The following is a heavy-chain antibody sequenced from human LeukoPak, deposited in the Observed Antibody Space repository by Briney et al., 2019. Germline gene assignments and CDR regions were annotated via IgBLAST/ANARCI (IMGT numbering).Heavy chain of an antibody. CDR1: GGSVSSGSYY. D-gene: IGHD3-22*01. V-gene: IGHV4-39*07. Sequence: SETLSLTCTVSGGSVSSGSYYWSWIRQPPGKGLEWIGEINHSGSTNYNPSLKSRVTISVDTSKNQFSLKLSSVTAADTAVYYCASTYGDSSGVWGQGTLVTVSS. J-gene: IGHJ4*02. CDR3: ASTYGDSSGV. CDR2: INHSGST.